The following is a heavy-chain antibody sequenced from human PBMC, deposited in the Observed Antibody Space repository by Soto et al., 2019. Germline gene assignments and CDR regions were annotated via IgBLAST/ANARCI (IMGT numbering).Heavy chain of an antibody. J-gene: IGHJ4*02. V-gene: IGHV2-5*02. CDR2: MFWDDDK. CDR3: AHRVLRTVFGLVTTTAIYFDF. CDR1: GFSLTTSGVG. Sequence: QITLNESGPTVVRPTETLTLTCRFSGFSLTTSGVGVGWLRQSPGKAPEWLALMFWDDDKRYSASLKSRLTVTKDTSTNQVVLTVSYLDPTDTATYYCAHRVLRTVFGLVTTTAIYFDFWGQGTPVAVSS. D-gene: IGHD3-3*01.